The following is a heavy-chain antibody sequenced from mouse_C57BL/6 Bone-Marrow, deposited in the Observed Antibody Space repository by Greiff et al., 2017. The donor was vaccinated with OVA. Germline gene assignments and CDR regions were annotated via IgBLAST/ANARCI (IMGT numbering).Heavy chain of an antibody. V-gene: IGHV1-82*01. J-gene: IGHJ1*03. CDR3: ARELNWYFDV. Sequence: QVQLQQSGPELVKPGASVKISCKASGYAFSSSWMNWVKQRPGKGLEWIGRIYPGDGDTNYNGKFKGKATLTADKSSSTAYMQLSSLTSEDSAVYFCARELNWYFDVRGTGTTVTVSS. CDR2: IYPGDGDT. CDR1: GYAFSSSW.